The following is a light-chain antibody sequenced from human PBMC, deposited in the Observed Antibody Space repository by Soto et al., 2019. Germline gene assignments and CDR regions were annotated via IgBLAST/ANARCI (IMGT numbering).Light chain of an antibody. CDR2: RAS. CDR1: QNINTW. V-gene: IGKV1-5*03. CDR3: QQYNSYSWT. Sequence: DIQMTQSPSTLSASVGDRVTITCQASQNINTWLAWYQQKPGKAPKLLIYRASSLESGVPSRFSGSGSETEFTLTINSLQPDDFATYYCQQYNSYSWTFGQGTKVDIK. J-gene: IGKJ1*01.